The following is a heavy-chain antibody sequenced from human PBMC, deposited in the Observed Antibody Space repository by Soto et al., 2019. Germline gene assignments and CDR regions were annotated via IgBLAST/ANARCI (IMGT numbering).Heavy chain of an antibody. CDR1: GFTFSSYS. V-gene: IGHV3-21*01. D-gene: IGHD3-3*01. J-gene: IGHJ4*02. CDR2: ISSSSSYI. Sequence: GGSLRLSCAASGFTFSSYSMNWVRQAPGKGLEWVSSISSSSSYIYYADSVKGRFTISRDNAKNSLYLQMNSLRAEDTAVYYCARESDFWSGPARNYFDYWGQGTLVTVSS. CDR3: ARESDFWSGPARNYFDY.